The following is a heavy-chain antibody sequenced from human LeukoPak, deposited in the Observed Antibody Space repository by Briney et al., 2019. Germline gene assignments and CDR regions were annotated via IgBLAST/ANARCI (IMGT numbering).Heavy chain of an antibody. D-gene: IGHD5-12*01. V-gene: IGHV3-21*01. CDR1: GFTFGDYA. CDR3: ARDRDYSGYELDY. Sequence: PGGSLRLSCTTSGFTFGDYAMSWVRQAPGKGLEWVSSISSAGSHIYYADSVRGRFTLSRDNARNSLYLQMNSLRAEDTAVYYCARDRDYSGYELDYWGQGTLVTVSS. J-gene: IGHJ4*02. CDR2: ISSAGSHI.